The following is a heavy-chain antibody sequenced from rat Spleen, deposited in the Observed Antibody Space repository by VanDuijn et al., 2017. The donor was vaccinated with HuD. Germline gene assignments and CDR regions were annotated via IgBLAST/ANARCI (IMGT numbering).Heavy chain of an antibody. D-gene: IGHD4-3*01. CDR2: ILYDCSRT. Sequence: EVQLVESGGGLVQPGRSLKLSCAASGFTFSDYNMAWVRQAPKKGLEWVATILYDCSRTYYRDSMKGRFTISRDNAKSTLYLQMDSLRSEDTATYYCATHIIRDYWGQGVMVTVSS. J-gene: IGHJ2*01. CDR1: GFTFSDYN. CDR3: ATHIIRDY. V-gene: IGHV5S10*01.